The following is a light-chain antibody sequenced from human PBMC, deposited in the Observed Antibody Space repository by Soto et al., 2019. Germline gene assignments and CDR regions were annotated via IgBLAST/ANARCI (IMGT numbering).Light chain of an antibody. CDR3: SSYTSTRGLI. CDR2: EVS. J-gene: IGLJ2*01. V-gene: IGLV2-14*01. CDR1: SSDVGGYKY. Sequence: QSALTQPASVSGSPGQSITISCTGTSSDVGGYKYVSWYQQHPGKAPKLMIYEVSNRPSGVSNRFSGSKSGNTASLTISGLQTEDEADYYCSSYTSTRGLIFGGGSKLTVL.